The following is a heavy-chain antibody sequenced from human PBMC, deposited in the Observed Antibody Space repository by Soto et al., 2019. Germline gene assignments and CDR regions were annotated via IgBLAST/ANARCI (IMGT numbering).Heavy chain of an antibody. CDR1: GFTFSDYY. J-gene: IGHJ4*02. Sequence: GGSLRLSCAASGFTFSDYYMSWIRQAPGKGLEWVSYISSSGSTIYYADSVKGRFTISRDNAKNSLYLQMNSLRAEDTAVYYCARDEISFEYSYGYAYWGQGTLVTVSS. CDR3: ARDEISFEYSYGYAY. D-gene: IGHD5-18*01. V-gene: IGHV3-11*01. CDR2: ISSSGSTI.